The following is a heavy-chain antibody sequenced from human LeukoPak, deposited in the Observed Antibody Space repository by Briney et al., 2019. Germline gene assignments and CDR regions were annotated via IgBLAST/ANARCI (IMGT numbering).Heavy chain of an antibody. CDR3: ATYSTASVGFHY. V-gene: IGHV4-59*01. J-gene: IGHJ4*02. CDR2: VFYTGST. Sequence: SETLSLTCIVSGVSITNYYWTWIRQPPGEELKWIGYVFYTGSTNYNPSLESRVTISVDTSKNQVSLKLTSMTAADTAVYYCATYSTASVGFHYWGRGTLVTVSS. CDR1: GVSITNYY. D-gene: IGHD6-13*01.